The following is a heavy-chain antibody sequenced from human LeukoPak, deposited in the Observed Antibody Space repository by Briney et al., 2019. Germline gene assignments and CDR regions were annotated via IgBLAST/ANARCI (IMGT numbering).Heavy chain of an antibody. CDR3: AKPGGQWLPALDY. CDR1: GFTFSSYG. CDR2: ISYDGSNK. J-gene: IGHJ4*02. Sequence: GGSLRLSCAASGFTFSSYGMHWVRQAPGKGLEWVAVISYDGSNKYYADSVKGRFTISRDNSKNTLYLQMNSLRAEDTAVYYCAKPGGQWLPALDYWGQGTLVTVSS. D-gene: IGHD6-19*01. V-gene: IGHV3-30*18.